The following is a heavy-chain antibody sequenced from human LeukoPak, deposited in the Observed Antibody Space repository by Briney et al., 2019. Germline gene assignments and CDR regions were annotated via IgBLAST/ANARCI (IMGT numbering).Heavy chain of an antibody. CDR1: GFTYSSYG. J-gene: IGHJ4*02. CDR3: AKGRVFGVVIPSFDY. CDR2: ISYDGSNK. D-gene: IGHD3-3*01. Sequence: GGSLRLSCAASGFTYSSYGMHWVRQAPGKGLEWVAVISYDGSNKYYADSVKGRFTISRDNSKNTLYLQMNSLRAEDTAMYYCAKGRVFGVVIPSFDYWGQGTLVTVSS. V-gene: IGHV3-30*18.